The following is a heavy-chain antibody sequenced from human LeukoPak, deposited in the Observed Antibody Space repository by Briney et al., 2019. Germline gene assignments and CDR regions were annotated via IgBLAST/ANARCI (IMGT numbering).Heavy chain of an antibody. D-gene: IGHD3-16*01. J-gene: IGHJ5*02. V-gene: IGHV4-34*01. Sequence: PSETLSLTCAVYGGSFSGYYWSWIRQPPGKGLEWIGEINHSGSTNYNPSLKSRVTISVDTSKNQFSLKLSSVTAADTAVYYCARHALGVVGWFDPWGQGTLVTVSS. CDR2: INHSGST. CDR1: GGSFSGYY. CDR3: ARHALGVVGWFDP.